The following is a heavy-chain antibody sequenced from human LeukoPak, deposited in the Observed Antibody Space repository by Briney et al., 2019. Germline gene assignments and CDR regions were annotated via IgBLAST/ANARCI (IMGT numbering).Heavy chain of an antibody. Sequence: ASVKVSCKASGYTFTSYYMHWVRQAPGQGLEWMGIINPSGGSTSYAQKFQGRVTMTRDMSTSTVYMELNSLRAEDTAVYYCARAGYYYDSSGYYLVRYYFDYWGQGTLVTVSS. D-gene: IGHD3-22*01. V-gene: IGHV1-46*01. CDR2: INPSGGST. CDR3: ARAGYYYDSSGYYLVRYYFDY. CDR1: GYTFTSYY. J-gene: IGHJ4*02.